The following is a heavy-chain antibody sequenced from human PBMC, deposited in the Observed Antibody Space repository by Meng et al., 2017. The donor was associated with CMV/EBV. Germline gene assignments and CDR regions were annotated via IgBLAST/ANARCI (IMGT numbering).Heavy chain of an antibody. Sequence: ESLKISCAVYGGSFSGYYWSWIRQPPGKGLEWIGEINHSGSTNYNPSLKSRVTISVDTSKNQFSLKLSSVTAADTAVYYCAKEVVRGENWFDPWGQGTLVTVSS. J-gene: IGHJ5*02. D-gene: IGHD3-10*01. V-gene: IGHV4-34*01. CDR2: INHSGST. CDR3: AKEVVRGENWFDP. CDR1: GGSFSGYY.